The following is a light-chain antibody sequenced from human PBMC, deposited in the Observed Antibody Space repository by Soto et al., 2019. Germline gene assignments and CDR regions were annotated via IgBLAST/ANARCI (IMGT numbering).Light chain of an antibody. J-gene: IGKJ2*01. Sequence: ELVLTQSPATLSLSPGERATLSCWASQSIGNYLAWYQQKPGQAPRLLIYDASNRATGIPARFSGSGSGTDFTLIISSLEPEDFAVYYCQQRSQFPTFGQGTKLEI. CDR1: QSIGNY. CDR2: DAS. V-gene: IGKV3-11*01. CDR3: QQRSQFPT.